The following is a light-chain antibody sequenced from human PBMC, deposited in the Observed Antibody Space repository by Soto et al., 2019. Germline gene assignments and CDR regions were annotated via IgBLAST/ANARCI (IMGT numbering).Light chain of an antibody. Sequence: DIQMTQSPSTLSGSVGDRLTITCRASQTISSWLAWYQQKQGKXPKXXIYKASTLKSGVPSRFSGSGSGTELTITISSLQPDDFETYDCQHYNSYSEAFGQGTKVEI. V-gene: IGKV1-5*03. J-gene: IGKJ1*01. CDR3: QHYNSYSEA. CDR2: KAS. CDR1: QTISSW.